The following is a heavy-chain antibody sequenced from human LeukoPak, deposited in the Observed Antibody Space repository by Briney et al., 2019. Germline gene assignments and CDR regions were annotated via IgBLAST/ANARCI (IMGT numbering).Heavy chain of an antibody. CDR1: GFTFSSYA. V-gene: IGHV3-23*01. Sequence: GGSLRLSCAASGFTFSSYAMSWVRQAPGKGLEWVSAISGSGGSTYYADSVKGRFTISRDNSKNTLYLQMNSLRAEDTAVYYCAKWPLHYYDSSGENWFDPWGQGTLVTVSS. CDR2: ISGSGGST. J-gene: IGHJ5*02. D-gene: IGHD3-22*01. CDR3: AKWPLHYYDSSGENWFDP.